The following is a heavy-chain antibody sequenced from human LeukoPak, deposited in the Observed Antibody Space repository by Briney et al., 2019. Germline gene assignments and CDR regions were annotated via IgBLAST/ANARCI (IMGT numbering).Heavy chain of an antibody. Sequence: SETLSLTCSVSGDSITGYSWSWIRQTPGKGLEWIGYIYYNGDTHYNPSLKSRVTISVDTSKNQFSLKLSSVTAADTAVYYCARDRFDDSNGYYYHSYYYMNVWGKGTTVTVSS. CDR2: IYYNGDT. J-gene: IGHJ6*03. D-gene: IGHD3-22*01. CDR3: ARDRFDDSNGYYYHSYYYMNV. V-gene: IGHV4-59*12. CDR1: GDSITGYS.